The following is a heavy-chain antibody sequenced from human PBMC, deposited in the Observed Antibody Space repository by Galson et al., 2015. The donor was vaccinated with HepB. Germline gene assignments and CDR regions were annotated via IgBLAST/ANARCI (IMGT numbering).Heavy chain of an antibody. CDR2: ISGSGGST. CDR3: AKGVTMIVVVITFYFDY. V-gene: IGHV3-23*01. CDR1: GFTFSSYA. J-gene: IGHJ4*02. Sequence: SLRLSCAASGFTFSSYAMSWVRQAPGKGLEWVSAISGSGGSTYYADSVKGRFTISRDNSKNTLYLQMNSLRAEDTAVYYCAKGVTMIVVVITFYFDYWGQGTLVTVSS. D-gene: IGHD3-22*01.